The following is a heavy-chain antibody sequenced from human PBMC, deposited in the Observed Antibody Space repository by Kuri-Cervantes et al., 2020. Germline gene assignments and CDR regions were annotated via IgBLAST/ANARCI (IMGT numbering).Heavy chain of an antibody. V-gene: IGHV4-4*07. CDR3: ARGMTRYCSSTSCFPYYYYGMDV. J-gene: IGHJ6*02. Sequence: GSLRLSCTVSGGSISSYYWSWIRQPAGKGLEWIGRIYTSGSTNYNPSLKSRVTISVDTSKNQFSLKPSSVTAADTAVYYCARGMTRYCSSTSCFPYYYYGMDVWGQGTTVTVSS. CDR1: GGSISSYY. D-gene: IGHD2-2*01. CDR2: IYTSGST.